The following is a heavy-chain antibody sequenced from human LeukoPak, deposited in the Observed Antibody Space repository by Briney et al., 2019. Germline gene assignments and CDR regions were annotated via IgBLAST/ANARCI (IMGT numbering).Heavy chain of an antibody. CDR3: TRGSRDRYYYYYCGMDV. V-gene: IGHV3-49*04. CDR1: GITFGDYA. J-gene: IGHJ6*02. CDR2: IRSKAYGGTT. Sequence: GGSLRLSCTASGITFGDYAMSWVRQAPGEGVEGGGFIRSKAYGGTTEYAASVKGRFTISRDDSKSIAYLQMNSLKTEDTAVYYCTRGSRDRYYYYYCGMDVWGQGTTVTVSS. D-gene: IGHD2-2*01.